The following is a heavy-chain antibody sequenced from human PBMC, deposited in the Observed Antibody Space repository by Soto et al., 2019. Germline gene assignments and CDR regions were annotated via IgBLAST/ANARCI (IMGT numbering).Heavy chain of an antibody. Sequence: SETLSLTCTISGDSISSSYWNWIRQPPGKGLEWIGYMYYSGSTNYNPSLKSRVTISVDTSRNQFSLKLTSVTAADTAVYYCASQDHSRSSSGWFDPWGQGTVVTVSS. J-gene: IGHJ5*02. CDR1: GDSISSSY. CDR2: MYYSGST. D-gene: IGHD6-6*01. V-gene: IGHV4-59*01. CDR3: ASQDHSRSSSGWFDP.